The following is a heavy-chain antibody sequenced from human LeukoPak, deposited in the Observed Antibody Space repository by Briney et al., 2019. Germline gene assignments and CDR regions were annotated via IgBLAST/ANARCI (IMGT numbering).Heavy chain of an antibody. V-gene: IGHV4-59*08. Sequence: SETLSLTCTVSGGSIRSDYWSWIRQPPGKGLEWIGYIYYSGSTNYTPSLKSRVTLSVDTSKNQFSLRLSSVTAADTAVYYCARVPYDYVSGNYRSDYYNMDVWGQGTTVTVSS. J-gene: IGHJ6*02. CDR1: GGSIRSDY. CDR2: IYYSGST. CDR3: ARVPYDYVSGNYRSDYYNMDV. D-gene: IGHD3-16*02.